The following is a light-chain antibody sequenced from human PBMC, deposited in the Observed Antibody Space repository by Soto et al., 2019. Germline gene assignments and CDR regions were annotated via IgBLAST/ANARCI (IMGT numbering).Light chain of an antibody. CDR3: QQFNNYIT. Sequence: DIQMTQSPSTLSASVGDRVTITCRASQTISSWLAWYQQKPGKAPKLLIYDASSLESGVPSRFSGSGSGTDFTLTISSLQPEDFATYYCQQFNNYITFGQGTRLE. J-gene: IGKJ5*01. CDR2: DAS. CDR1: QTISSW. V-gene: IGKV1-5*01.